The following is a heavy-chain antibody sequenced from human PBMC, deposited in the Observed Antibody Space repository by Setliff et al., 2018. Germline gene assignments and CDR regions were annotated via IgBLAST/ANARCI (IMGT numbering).Heavy chain of an antibody. CDR1: GGSISSGSYY. V-gene: IGHV4-61*09. D-gene: IGHD3-22*01. CDR3: VTAASARSRWYDMGWFDP. J-gene: IGHJ5*02. Sequence: SETLSLTCTVSGGSISSGSYYWTWIRQPAGKGLEWIGHFYTSGITSYNPSLKSRVTISVDTSKNQSSLKLSSVTAADTAVYYCVTAASARSRWYDMGWFDPWGQGTLVTVS. CDR2: FYTSGIT.